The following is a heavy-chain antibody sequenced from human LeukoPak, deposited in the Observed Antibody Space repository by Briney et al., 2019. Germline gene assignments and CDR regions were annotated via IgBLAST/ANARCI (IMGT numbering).Heavy chain of an antibody. V-gene: IGHV3-53*01. CDR1: GFTFSSYA. CDR2: IYSGGST. Sequence: PGGSLRLSCAASGFTFSSYARHWVRQAPGKGLEWVSVIYSGGSTYYADSVKGRFTISRDNSKNTLYLQMNSLRAEDTAVYYCARVGYSFDYWGQGTLVTVSS. CDR3: ARVGYSFDY. J-gene: IGHJ4*02. D-gene: IGHD5-18*01.